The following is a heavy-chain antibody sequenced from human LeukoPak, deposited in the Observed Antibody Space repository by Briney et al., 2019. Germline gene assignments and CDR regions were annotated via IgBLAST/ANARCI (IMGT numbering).Heavy chain of an antibody. V-gene: IGHV3-23*01. CDR2: ISGSGGST. CDR3: AKDLQRGYGPLYCSSTSCYNY. J-gene: IGHJ4*02. D-gene: IGHD2-2*02. CDR1: GFTFSSYA. Sequence: SGGSLRLSCAASGFTFSSYAMSWVRQAPGKGLEWVSAISGSGGSTYYADSVKGRFTISRDNSKNTLYLQMNSLRAEDTAVYYCAKDLQRGYGPLYCSSTSCYNYWGQGTLVTVSS.